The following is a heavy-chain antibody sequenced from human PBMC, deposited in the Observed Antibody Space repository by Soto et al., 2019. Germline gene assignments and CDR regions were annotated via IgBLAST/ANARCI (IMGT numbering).Heavy chain of an antibody. J-gene: IGHJ6*03. CDR3: ARGVGSSWTRNYYYYYMDV. D-gene: IGHD6-13*01. V-gene: IGHV4-59*01. CDR2: IYYSGST. Sequence: SETLSLTCTVSGGSISSYYWSWIRQPPGKGLEWIGYIYYSGSTNYNPSLKSRVTISVDTSKNQFSLKLSSVTAADTAVYYCARGVGSSWTRNYYYYYMDVWGKGTTVTVSS. CDR1: GGSISSYY.